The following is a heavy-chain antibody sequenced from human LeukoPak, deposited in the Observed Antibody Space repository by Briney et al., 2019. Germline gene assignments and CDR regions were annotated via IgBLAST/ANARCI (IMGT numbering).Heavy chain of an antibody. J-gene: IGHJ3*02. CDR2: ISGSGGST. D-gene: IGHD2-15*01. CDR1: GFTFSSYA. Sequence: PGGSLRLSCAASGFTFSSYAMSWVRQAPGKGLEWVSAISGSGGSTYYADSVKGRFTISRDNAKNSLYLQMNSLRDEDTAVYYCARDMTFCSGGSCYSLGFDIWGQGTMVTVSS. V-gene: IGHV3-23*01. CDR3: ARDMTFCSGGSCYSLGFDI.